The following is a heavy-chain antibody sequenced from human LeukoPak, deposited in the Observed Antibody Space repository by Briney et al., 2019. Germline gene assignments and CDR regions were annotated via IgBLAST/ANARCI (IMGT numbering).Heavy chain of an antibody. D-gene: IGHD3-22*01. CDR1: GGSISSSNW. CDR2: IYHSGST. CDR3: ARYYDSSGYYYGYGMDV. Sequence: SETLSLTCAVSGGSISSSNWWSWVRQPPGKGLEWIGEIYHSGSTNYNPSLKSRVTISVDKSKNQFSLKLSSVTAADTAVYYCARYYDSSGYYYGYGMDVWGQGTTVTVSS. J-gene: IGHJ6*02. V-gene: IGHV4-4*02.